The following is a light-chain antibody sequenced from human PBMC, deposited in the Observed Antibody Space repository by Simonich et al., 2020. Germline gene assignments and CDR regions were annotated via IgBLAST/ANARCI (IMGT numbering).Light chain of an antibody. CDR1: IGSIASNY. CDR2: EDN. V-gene: IGLV6-57*03. Sequence: NFMLTQPHSVSESPGKTVTISCTRSIGSIASNYVQWYQQRPGSAPTPVISEDNQRPSGVPVRFSGSIDSASNSASLTISGLKTEDEADYYCQSYDSSNHVVFGGGTKLTVL. CDR3: QSYDSSNHVV. J-gene: IGLJ2*01.